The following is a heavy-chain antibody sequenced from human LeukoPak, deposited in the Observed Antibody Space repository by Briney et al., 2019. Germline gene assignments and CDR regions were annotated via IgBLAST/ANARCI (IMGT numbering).Heavy chain of an antibody. J-gene: IGHJ4*02. Sequence: SVKVSCKASGGTFSSYAISWVRQAPGQGLEWMGGIIPIFGTANYAQKFQGRVTITADKSTSTAYMELSSLRSDDTAVYYCASVGSGYDLDYWGQGTLVTVSS. CDR3: ASVGSGYDLDY. CDR2: IIPIFGTA. D-gene: IGHD5-12*01. CDR1: GGTFSSYA. V-gene: IGHV1-69*06.